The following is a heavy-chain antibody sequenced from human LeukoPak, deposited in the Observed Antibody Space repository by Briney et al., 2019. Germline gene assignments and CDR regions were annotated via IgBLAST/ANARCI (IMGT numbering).Heavy chain of an antibody. Sequence: PSETLSLTCTVSGGSISSYYWSWIRQPPGKGLEWIGYIYYSGSTNYNPSLKSRVTISVDTSKNQFSLKLSSVTAADTAVYYCARVRDGYSDDAFDIWGQGTMVTVSS. CDR1: GGSISSYY. D-gene: IGHD5-24*01. CDR3: ARVRDGYSDDAFDI. J-gene: IGHJ3*02. CDR2: IYYSGST. V-gene: IGHV4-59*01.